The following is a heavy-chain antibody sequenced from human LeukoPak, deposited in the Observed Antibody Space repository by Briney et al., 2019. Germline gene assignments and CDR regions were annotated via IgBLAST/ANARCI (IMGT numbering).Heavy chain of an antibody. CDR3: AKGSAAARPYYFDF. D-gene: IGHD6-6*01. CDR2: ITDSGGDT. V-gene: IGHV3-23*01. Sequence: GGSLRLSCAASGFTFSRYAMGWVRQAPGEGLEWISAITDSGGDTYYADSVKGRFTISRDNSKSILDLQMNSLRVEDTAVYYCAKGSAAARPYYFDFWGQGSLVSVSS. CDR1: GFTFSRYA. J-gene: IGHJ4*02.